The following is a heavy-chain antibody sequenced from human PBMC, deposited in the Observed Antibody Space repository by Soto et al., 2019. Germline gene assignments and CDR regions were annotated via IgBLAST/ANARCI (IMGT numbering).Heavy chain of an antibody. V-gene: IGHV5-51*01. CDR2: IYPGDSDT. J-gene: IGHJ3*02. CDR3: ARHGPLFEIAFDI. D-gene: IGHD3-10*01. CDR1: GYSFTSYW. Sequence: HGESLKISCKGSGYSFTSYWIGWVRQMPGKGLEWMGIIYPGDSDTRYSPSFQGQVTISADKSISTAYLQWSSLKASDTAMYYCARHGPLFEIAFDIWGQGTMVTVSS.